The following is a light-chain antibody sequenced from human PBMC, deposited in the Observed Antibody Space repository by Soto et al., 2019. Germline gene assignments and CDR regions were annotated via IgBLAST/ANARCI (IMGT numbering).Light chain of an antibody. CDR2: DVT. CDR3: SSHAGTYTLI. Sequence: QSALTQPRSVSGSPGQSVTISCTGTSSDVGGYNFVSWYQQHPDKAPKLMIYDVTKRPSGVPDRFSGSKSGNTASLTISGLQAEDEAACYCSSHAGTYTLIFGGGTKLTVL. V-gene: IGLV2-11*01. J-gene: IGLJ2*01. CDR1: SSDVGGYNF.